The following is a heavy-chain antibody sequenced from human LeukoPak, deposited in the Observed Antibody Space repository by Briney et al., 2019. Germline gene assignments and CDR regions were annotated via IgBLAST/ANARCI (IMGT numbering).Heavy chain of an antibody. J-gene: IGHJ4*02. CDR2: ISYDGSNK. V-gene: IGHV3-30-3*01. Sequence: GSLRLSCAASGFTFSSYAMHWVRQAPGKGLEWVAVISYDGSNKYYADSVKGRFTISRDNSKNTLYLQMNSLRAEDTAVYYCARVAARKGYFDYWGQGTLSPSPQ. CDR3: ARVAARKGYFDY. D-gene: IGHD6-6*01. CDR1: GFTFSSYA.